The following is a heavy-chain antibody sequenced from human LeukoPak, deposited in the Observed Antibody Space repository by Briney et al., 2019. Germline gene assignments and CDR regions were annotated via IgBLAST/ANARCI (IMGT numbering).Heavy chain of an antibody. Sequence: GASVKVSCKASGGTFSSYAISWVRQAPGQGLEWMGGIIPIFGTANYAQKFQGRVTITADESTSTAYMELSSLRSEDTAVYYCARSKAQADYYDSSGYYYSPRYYYYGMDVWGQGTTVTVSS. CDR2: IIPIFGTA. J-gene: IGHJ6*02. D-gene: IGHD3-22*01. CDR3: ARSKAQADYYDSSGYYYSPRYYYYGMDV. CDR1: GGTFSSYA. V-gene: IGHV1-69*13.